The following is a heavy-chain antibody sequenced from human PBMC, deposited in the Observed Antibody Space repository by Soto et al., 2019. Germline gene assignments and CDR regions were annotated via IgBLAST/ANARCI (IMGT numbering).Heavy chain of an antibody. D-gene: IGHD2-8*01. J-gene: IGHJ4*02. Sequence: QVHLVQSGAEVKKPGASVKVSCKASGYTFTSYGITWVRQAPGQGLEWRGWISAHNGNTDYAQKLQGRVSVTRDTSTSTTYMELRSLISDATAVYDWARGMYGDYGGQGARVTVSS. CDR2: ISAHNGNT. V-gene: IGHV1-18*01. CDR3: ARGMYGDY. CDR1: GYTFTSYG.